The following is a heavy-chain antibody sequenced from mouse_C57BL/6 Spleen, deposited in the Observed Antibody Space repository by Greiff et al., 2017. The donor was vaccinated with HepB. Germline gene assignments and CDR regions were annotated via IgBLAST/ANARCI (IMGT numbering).Heavy chain of an antibody. V-gene: IGHV1-81*01. Sequence: QVQLKESGAELARPGASVKLSCKASGYTFTSYGISWVKQRTGQGLEWIGEIYPRSGNTYYNEKFKGKATLTADKSSSTAYMELRSLTSEDSAVYFCARGTGKAYWGQGTLVTVSA. J-gene: IGHJ3*01. CDR1: GYTFTSYG. D-gene: IGHD4-1*01. CDR2: IYPRSGNT. CDR3: ARGTGKAY.